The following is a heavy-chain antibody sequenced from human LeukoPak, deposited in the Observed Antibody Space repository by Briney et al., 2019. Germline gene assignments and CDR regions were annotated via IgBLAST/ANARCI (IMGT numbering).Heavy chain of an antibody. CDR3: ASNRFKYRFDY. CDR2: ISSSGSNI. CDR1: GFTFSSYE. D-gene: IGHD1-14*01. J-gene: IGHJ4*02. Sequence: GGSLRLSCAASGFTFSSYEMNWVRQAPGKGLEWVSYISSSGSNIYYADSVKGRFTISRDNAKNSLYLQMNSLRAGDTAVYYCASNRFKYRFDYWGQGTLVTVSS. V-gene: IGHV3-48*03.